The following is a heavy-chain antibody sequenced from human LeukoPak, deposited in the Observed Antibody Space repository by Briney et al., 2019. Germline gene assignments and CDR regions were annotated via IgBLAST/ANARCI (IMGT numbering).Heavy chain of an antibody. J-gene: IGHJ3*01. V-gene: IGHV3-53*01. D-gene: IGHD2-2*01. Sequence: GGSLRLSCAASGFTVSSNYMSWVRQAPGKGLEWVSVIYSGGSTYYADSVKGRFTISRDNSKNTLYLQMNSLGAEDTAVYYCAKATPSYAPHWGQGTMVTVSS. CDR1: GFTVSSNY. CDR2: IYSGGST. CDR3: AKATPSYAPH.